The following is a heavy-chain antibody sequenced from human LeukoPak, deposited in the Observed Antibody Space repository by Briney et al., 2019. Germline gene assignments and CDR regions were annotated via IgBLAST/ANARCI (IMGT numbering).Heavy chain of an antibody. D-gene: IGHD2-2*02. V-gene: IGHV3-15*01. CDR1: GFTFSNAW. CDR3: TTLDIVVVPAAIGSLGWFDP. CDR2: IKSKTDGGTT. J-gene: IGHJ5*02. Sequence: EGSLRLSCAASGFTFSNAWMSWVRQAPGKGLEWVGRIKSKTDGGTTDYAAPVKGRFTISRDDSKNTLYLQMNSLKTEDTAVYYCTTLDIVVVPAAIGSLGWFDPWGQGTLVTVSS.